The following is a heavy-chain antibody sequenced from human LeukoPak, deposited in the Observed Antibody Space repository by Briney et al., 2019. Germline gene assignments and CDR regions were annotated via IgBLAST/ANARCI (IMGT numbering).Heavy chain of an antibody. D-gene: IGHD3-22*01. V-gene: IGHV3-21*01. J-gene: IGHJ4*02. CDR2: FGTRSTSV. CDR1: GFTFSGYS. Sequence: GGSLRLSCTASGFTFSGYSMNWIRQAPGKGLEWVSSFGTRSTSVYHAGSVKGRFAFSRDNAKNSLYLQMNSLRAEDTALYYCAREVSEGFDFWGQGTLVTVSS. CDR3: AREVSEGFDF.